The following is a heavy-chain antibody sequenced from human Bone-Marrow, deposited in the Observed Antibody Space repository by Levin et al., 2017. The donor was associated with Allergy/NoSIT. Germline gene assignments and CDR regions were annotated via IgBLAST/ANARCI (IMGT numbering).Heavy chain of an antibody. CDR1: GGSFSGYY. Sequence: SETLSLTCAVYGGSFSGYYWSWIRQPPGKGLEWIGEINHSGSTNYNPSLKSRVTISVDTSKNQFSLKLSSVTAADTAVYYCAISPYDLLWFGELPNFDYWGQGTLVTVSS. D-gene: IGHD3-10*01. J-gene: IGHJ4*02. CDR2: INHSGST. V-gene: IGHV4-34*01. CDR3: AISPYDLLWFGELPNFDY.